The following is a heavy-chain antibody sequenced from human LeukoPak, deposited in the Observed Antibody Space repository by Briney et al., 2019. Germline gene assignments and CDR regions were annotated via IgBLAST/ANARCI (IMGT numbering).Heavy chain of an antibody. CDR1: GYTFTSFD. V-gene: IGHV1-8*01. D-gene: IGHD1-1*01. Sequence: GASVKVSCKASGYTFTSFDINWVRQATGQGLEWMGWMNYNSGNTGYAQKFQGRVIMTRNISISTAYMELSSLRSEDSAVYYCARVKYNWNDIFENWFDPWGQGTLVTVPS. CDR3: ARVKYNWNDIFENWFDP. J-gene: IGHJ5*02. CDR2: MNYNSGNT.